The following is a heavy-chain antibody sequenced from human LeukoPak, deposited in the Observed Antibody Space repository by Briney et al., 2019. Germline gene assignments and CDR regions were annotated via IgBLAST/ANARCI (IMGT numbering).Heavy chain of an antibody. CDR3: AKDRVISSSSEGNWFDP. CDR1: GFTFSSYA. V-gene: IGHV3-23*01. Sequence: GGSLRLSCAASGFTFSSYAMTWVRQAPGKGLEWVSAISGSGGSTYYADSVKGRFTISRDNSKNTLYPQMNSLRAEDTAVYYCAKDRVISSSSEGNWFDPWGQGTLVTVSS. D-gene: IGHD6-6*01. CDR2: ISGSGGST. J-gene: IGHJ5*02.